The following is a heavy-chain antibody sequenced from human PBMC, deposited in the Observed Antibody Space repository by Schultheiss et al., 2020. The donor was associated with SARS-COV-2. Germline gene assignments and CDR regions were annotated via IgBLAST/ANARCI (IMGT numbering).Heavy chain of an antibody. CDR2: IYTSGST. V-gene: IGHV4-39*07. D-gene: IGHD4-11*01. Sequence: SETLSLTCTVSGGSISSGGYYWSWIRQHPGKGLEWIGRIYTSGSTYYNPSLKSRVTISVDTSKNQFSLKLRSVTAADTAVYYCARDPTGYFDYWGQGTLVTVSS. CDR1: GGSISSGGYY. J-gene: IGHJ4*02. CDR3: ARDPTGYFDY.